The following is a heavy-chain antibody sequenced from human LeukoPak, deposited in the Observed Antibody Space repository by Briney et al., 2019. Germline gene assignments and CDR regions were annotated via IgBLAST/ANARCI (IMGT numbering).Heavy chain of an antibody. CDR2: INVYNGET. J-gene: IGHJ4*02. V-gene: IGHV1-18*01. CDR1: GYTFTSYG. Sequence: ASVRVSCKTSGYTFTSYGINWVRQAPGQGLEWMGWINVYNGETKKTQNFHDRLTLTTDTSTSTAYMELRSLRSDDTAFYYCARGTMRDGHWGQGTLVTVSA. D-gene: IGHD5-24*01. CDR3: ARGTMRDGH.